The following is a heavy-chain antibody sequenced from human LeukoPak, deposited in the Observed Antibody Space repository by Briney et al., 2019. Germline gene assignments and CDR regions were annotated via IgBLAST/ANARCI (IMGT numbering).Heavy chain of an antibody. V-gene: IGHV3-43D*03. J-gene: IGHJ1*01. D-gene: IGHD3-22*01. Sequence: GGSLRLSCAASGFTFADYAMHWVRQAPGKGLEWVSLISWDGGSTYYADSVKGRFTISRDNSKNSLYLQMNSLRAEDTALYYCAKGAYYDSSGYPEYFQHWGQGNLVTVSS. CDR3: AKGAYYDSSGYPEYFQH. CDR1: GFTFADYA. CDR2: ISWDGGST.